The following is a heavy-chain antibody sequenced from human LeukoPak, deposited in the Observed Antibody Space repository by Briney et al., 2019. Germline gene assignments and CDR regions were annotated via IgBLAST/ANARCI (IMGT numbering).Heavy chain of an antibody. V-gene: IGHV3-74*01. D-gene: IGHD2-8*02. J-gene: IGHJ6*02. CDR3: TRSAPGGLGV. CDR2: IKSDESST. Sequence: HAGGALRLSCAAPGFTFSSYWMHWVRQAPGKGVVWVSRIKSDESSTSYAGSVKGRFTISRDNAKNTLYLQMNSLRVEDTAVYYCTRSAPGGLGVWGQGTTVTVSS. CDR1: GFTFSSYW.